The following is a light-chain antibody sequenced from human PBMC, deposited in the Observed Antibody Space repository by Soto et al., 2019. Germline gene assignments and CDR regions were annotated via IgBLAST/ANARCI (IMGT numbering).Light chain of an antibody. CDR1: QSVSSD. Sequence: EIVMTQSPATLSVSPGERATLSCRASQSVSSDLAWYQQKPGQAPRLLIYGASTRATSIPARFSGSGSGTDFTLTISRLEPEDFAVYYCQQYGRSGTFGQGTKV. V-gene: IGKV3-15*01. J-gene: IGKJ1*01. CDR3: QQYGRSGT. CDR2: GAS.